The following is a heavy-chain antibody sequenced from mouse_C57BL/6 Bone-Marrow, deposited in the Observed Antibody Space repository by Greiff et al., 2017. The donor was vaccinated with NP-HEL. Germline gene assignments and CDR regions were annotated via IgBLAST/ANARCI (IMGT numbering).Heavy chain of an antibody. V-gene: IGHV1-82*01. J-gene: IGHJ3*01. CDR2: IYPGDGDT. CDR3: ARLVFAY. Sequence: VQLQESGPELVKPGASVKISCKASGYAFSSSWMNWVKQRPGKGLEWIGRIYPGDGDTNYNGKFKGKATLTADKSSSTAYMQLSSLTSEDSAVYFCARLVFAYWGQGTLVTVSA. CDR1: GYAFSSSW.